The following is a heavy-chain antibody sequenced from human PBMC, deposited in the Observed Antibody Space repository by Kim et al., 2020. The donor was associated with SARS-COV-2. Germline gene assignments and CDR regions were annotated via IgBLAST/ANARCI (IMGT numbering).Heavy chain of an antibody. CDR1: GFTVSSNY. CDR2: IYSGGST. Sequence: GGSLRLSCAASGFTVSSNYMSWVRQAPGKGLEWVSVIYSGGSTYYADSVKGRFTISRDNSKNTLYLQMNSLRAEDTAVYYCASRLRYGDYGIYWGQGTLVTVSS. J-gene: IGHJ4*02. D-gene: IGHD4-17*01. V-gene: IGHV3-66*02. CDR3: ASRLRYGDYGIY.